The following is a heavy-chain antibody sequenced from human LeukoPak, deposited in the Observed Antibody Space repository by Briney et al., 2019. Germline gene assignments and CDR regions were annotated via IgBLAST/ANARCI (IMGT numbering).Heavy chain of an antibody. D-gene: IGHD6-19*01. V-gene: IGHV1-69*04. CDR3: AREEGVAAPDY. CDR2: IIPILGIA. CDR1: GGTFSSYA. Sequence: GASVKVSCKASGGTFSSYAISWVRQAPGQGLEWMGRIIPILGIANYAQKFQGRVTITADKSTSTAYTELSSLRSEDTAVYYRAREEGVAAPDYWGQGTLVTVSS. J-gene: IGHJ4*02.